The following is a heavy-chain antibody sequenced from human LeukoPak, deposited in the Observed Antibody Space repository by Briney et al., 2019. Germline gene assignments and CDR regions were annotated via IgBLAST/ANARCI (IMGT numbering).Heavy chain of an antibody. CDR3: ATNILVRDIINWFDP. J-gene: IGHJ5*02. D-gene: IGHD3-10*01. V-gene: IGHV1-2*02. CDR2: IKPNSGGT. CDR1: GYTFTGYY. Sequence: ASVKVSCKASGYTFTGYYMHWVRQAPGQGLEWMGWIKPNSGGTRSAQKFQGRVTMTRDTSISTAYMELSSLRYDDTAVYYCATNILVRDIINWFDPWGQGTLVTVSS.